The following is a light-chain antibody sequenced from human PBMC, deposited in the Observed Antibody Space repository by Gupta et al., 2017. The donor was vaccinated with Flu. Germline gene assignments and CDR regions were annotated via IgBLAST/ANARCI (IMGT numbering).Light chain of an antibody. V-gene: IGLV3-25*02. CDR2: RDS. J-gene: IGLJ3*02. CDR1: ALKKQF. Sequence: SHELTQPPSVSVSPGQTATITCPGDALKKQFAYWYQKKSGQAPILVIYRDSERPSGIPERISGSSSGTTVMLTITGVQAEDEAVYYCHSADSSGVYGVFGGGTRLTVL. CDR3: HSADSSGVYGV.